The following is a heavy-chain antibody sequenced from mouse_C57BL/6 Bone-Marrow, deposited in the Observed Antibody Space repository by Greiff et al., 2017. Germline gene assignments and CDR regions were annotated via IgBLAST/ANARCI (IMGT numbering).Heavy chain of an antibody. CDR1: GYTFTSYW. Sequence: QVQLQQPGAELVKPGASVKVSCKASGYTFTSYWMHWVKQRPGQGLEWIGRIHPSDSDTNYNQKFKGQATLTVDKSSSTAYMQLSSLPSEDSAVYYCAINIITLAYWGQGTLVTVSA. J-gene: IGHJ3*01. CDR2: IHPSDSDT. D-gene: IGHD1-3*01. V-gene: IGHV1-74*01. CDR3: AINIITLAY.